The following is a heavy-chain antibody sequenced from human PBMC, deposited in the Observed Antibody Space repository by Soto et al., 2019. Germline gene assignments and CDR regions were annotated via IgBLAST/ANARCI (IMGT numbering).Heavy chain of an antibody. CDR3: AKTAEYCSRTSCYIDY. CDR2: ISGSGGST. Sequence: PGGSLRLSCAASGFTFSSYAMSWVRQAPGKGLEWVSAISGSGGSTYYADSVKGRFTISRDNSKNTLYLQMNSLRAEDPAVYYCAKTAEYCSRTSCYIDYWGQGTLVTVSS. J-gene: IGHJ4*02. D-gene: IGHD2-2*02. CDR1: GFTFSSYA. V-gene: IGHV3-23*01.